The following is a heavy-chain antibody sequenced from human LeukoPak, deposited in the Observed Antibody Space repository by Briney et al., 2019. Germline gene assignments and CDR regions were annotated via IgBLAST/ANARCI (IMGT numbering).Heavy chain of an antibody. CDR3: AKATGYLL. Sequence: GGSLRLSCAASGFTFSSYFMSWVRQAPGKGLEWVANIKKDGSEKYYVDSVKGRFTISRDNAKKSLYLQMNSLRAEDTAVYYCAKATGYLLWGQGTLVTVSS. D-gene: IGHD1-14*01. CDR2: IKKDGSEK. J-gene: IGHJ4*02. V-gene: IGHV3-7*03. CDR1: GFTFSSYF.